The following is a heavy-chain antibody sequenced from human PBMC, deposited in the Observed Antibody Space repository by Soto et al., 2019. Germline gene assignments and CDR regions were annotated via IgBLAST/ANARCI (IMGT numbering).Heavy chain of an antibody. V-gene: IGHV4-31*03. CDR3: ARDDPPWGVGMDV. Sequence: SETLSLTCTVSGGSISSGGYYWSWIRQHPGKGLEWIGYIYYSGSTYYNPSLKSRVTISVDTSKNQFSLKLSSVTAADTAVYYGARDDPPWGVGMDVWGQGTTVTVSS. CDR2: IYYSGST. CDR1: GGSISSGGYY. J-gene: IGHJ6*02. D-gene: IGHD1-26*01.